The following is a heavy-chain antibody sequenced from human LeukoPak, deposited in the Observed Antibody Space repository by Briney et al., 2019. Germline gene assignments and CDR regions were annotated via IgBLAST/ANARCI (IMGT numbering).Heavy chain of an antibody. D-gene: IGHD1-26*01. Sequence: GGSLRLSCAAAGFIFSSYSMHWVRQAPGKGLEWVAVISYDGSKKYYPESVRGRFTITRDNSKNTLFLQMNSLRAEDTAVYYCARVNRVGATVGDLLLWGQGTLVTVSS. CDR1: GFIFSSYS. J-gene: IGHJ4*02. CDR3: ARVNRVGATVGDLLL. V-gene: IGHV3-30*03. CDR2: ISYDGSKK.